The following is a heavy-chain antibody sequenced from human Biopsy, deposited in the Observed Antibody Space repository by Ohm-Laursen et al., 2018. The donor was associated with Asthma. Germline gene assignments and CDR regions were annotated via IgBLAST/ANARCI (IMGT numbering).Heavy chain of an antibody. D-gene: IGHD2/OR15-2a*01. CDR2: IVFASGAT. Sequence: SSVKVSCNASGVALSGYTFEWVRQSRGLGLEWIAWIVFASGATNYAQNFQDRLTVTRDMSAGSVSMELRGLSSTDTAVYYCAAGRTSLQGESLIWGQGTLVSVSS. CDR3: AAGRTSLQGESLI. CDR1: GVALSGYT. J-gene: IGHJ4*01. V-gene: IGHV1-58*01.